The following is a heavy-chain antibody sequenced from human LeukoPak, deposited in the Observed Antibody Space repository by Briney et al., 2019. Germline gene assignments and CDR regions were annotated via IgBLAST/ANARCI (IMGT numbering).Heavy chain of an antibody. CDR3: ARDLGELLKPDAFDI. Sequence: GRSLRLSCAASGFTFSSYAMHWVRQAPGKGLEWVAVISYDGSNKYYADSVKGRFTISRDNSKNTLYLQMNSLRAEDTAVYYCARDLGELLKPDAFDIWGQGTMVTVSS. J-gene: IGHJ3*02. D-gene: IGHD3-10*01. V-gene: IGHV3-30*04. CDR2: ISYDGSNK. CDR1: GFTFSSYA.